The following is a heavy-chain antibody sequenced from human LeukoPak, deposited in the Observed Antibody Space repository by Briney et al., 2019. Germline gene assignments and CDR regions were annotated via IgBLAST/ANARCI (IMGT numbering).Heavy chain of an antibody. CDR2: IGAYNGNT. Sequence: GASVKVSCKASGYTFSSYGISWVRQAPGQGLEWMGWIGAYNGNTNYAQKVQGRVTLTTETSTSTAYMELRSLRSDDTAVYYCARDRQLGSSGYYAAYWGQGTLVTVSS. J-gene: IGHJ4*02. CDR1: GYTFSSYG. V-gene: IGHV1-18*01. D-gene: IGHD3-22*01. CDR3: ARDRQLGSSGYYAAY.